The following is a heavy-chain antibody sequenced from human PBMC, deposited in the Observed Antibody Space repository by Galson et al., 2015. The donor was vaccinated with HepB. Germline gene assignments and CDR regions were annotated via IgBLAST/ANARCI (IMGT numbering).Heavy chain of an antibody. V-gene: IGHV3-23*01. CDR1: GFTFSSHP. J-gene: IGHJ4*02. Sequence: SLRLSCAASGFTFSSHPMSWVRQAPGMGLEWVAAIKTDGSSSYYAASVKGRFTISRDNSKNTLYLQMSDLRVDDTAVYYCARRALRFGEISFRPIDYWGRGTLVTVSS. CDR2: IKTDGSSS. CDR3: ARRALRFGEISFRPIDY. D-gene: IGHD3-16*02.